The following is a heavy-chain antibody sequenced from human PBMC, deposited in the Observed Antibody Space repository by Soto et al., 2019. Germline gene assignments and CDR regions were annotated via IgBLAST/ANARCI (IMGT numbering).Heavy chain of an antibody. CDR2: IFSSEHF. CDR3: AREGGCYRFDR. Sequence: ESGPGLVQPSETLSLTCVGVSFGTYYWGWIRQPPGKGLEWLGYIFSSEHFKYNPSLKSQLTISVDPATNPVSLRLTSVTAAGTAVYDWAREGGCYRFDRWGQGPLVTGSS. D-gene: IGHD3-16*02. J-gene: IGHJ5*02. V-gene: IGHV4-4*08. CDR1: VSFGTYY.